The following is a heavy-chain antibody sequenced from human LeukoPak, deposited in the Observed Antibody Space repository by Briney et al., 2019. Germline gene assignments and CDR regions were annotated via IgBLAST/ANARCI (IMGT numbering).Heavy chain of an antibody. D-gene: IGHD2-2*01. CDR2: INXXXXXT. J-gene: IGHJ6*02. Sequence: ASVKVSCKASGYTFTGYYMHWVRQAPGQGLEWMGWINXXXXXTNYAQKFQGRVTMTRDTSISTAYMELSRLRSDDTAAYYCARDQGYCSSTSCFNYYYGMDVWGQGTTVTVSS. CDR3: ARDQGYCSSTSCFNYYYGMDV. V-gene: IGHV1-2*02. CDR1: GYTFTGYY.